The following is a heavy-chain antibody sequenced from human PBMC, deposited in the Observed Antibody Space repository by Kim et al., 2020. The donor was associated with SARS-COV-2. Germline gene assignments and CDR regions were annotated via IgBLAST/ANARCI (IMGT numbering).Heavy chain of an antibody. D-gene: IGHD3-3*01. CDR2: INTNTGNP. Sequence: ASVKVSCKASGYTFTSYAMNWVRQAPGQGLEWMGWINTNTGNPTYAQGFTGRFVFSLDTSVSTAYLQISGLKAEDTAVYYCARHPVSITFFGLVISYWYFDLWGRGTLVTVSS. CDR1: GYTFTSYA. J-gene: IGHJ2*01. CDR3: ARHPVSITFFGLVISYWYFDL. V-gene: IGHV7-4-1*02.